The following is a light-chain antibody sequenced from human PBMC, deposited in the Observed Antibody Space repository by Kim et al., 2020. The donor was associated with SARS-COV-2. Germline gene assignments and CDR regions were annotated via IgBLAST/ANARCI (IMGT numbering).Light chain of an antibody. CDR2: MVS. CDR3: MQTRHSPQT. CDR1: QSLLHTYGNGY. Sequence: PASFSCRSSQSLLHTYGNGYLNWYLQRPAQAPQLLIYMVSSRDSGVPDSFRGSGSRTDFTLKISRVEAEDVGVYYCMQTRHSPQTFGQGTKVDIK. V-gene: IGKV2-30*02. J-gene: IGKJ1*01.